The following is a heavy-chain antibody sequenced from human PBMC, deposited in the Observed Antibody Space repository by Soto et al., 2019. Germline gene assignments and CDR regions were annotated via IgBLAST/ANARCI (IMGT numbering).Heavy chain of an antibody. D-gene: IGHD4-17*01. CDR3: ARGMTTSSSFDY. CDR1: GFTFTSSA. V-gene: IGHV1-58*01. Sequence: GASVEVSCKDSGFTFTSSAGRWVRQARGQRLEWIGWIVVGSGNTNYAQKFQERVTITRDMSTSTAYMELSSLRSEDTAVYYCARGMTTSSSFDYWGQGTLVTVSS. J-gene: IGHJ4*02. CDR2: IVVGSGNT.